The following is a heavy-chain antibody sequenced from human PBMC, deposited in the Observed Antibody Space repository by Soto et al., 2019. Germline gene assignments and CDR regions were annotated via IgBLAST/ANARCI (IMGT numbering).Heavy chain of an antibody. Sequence: QVQVVQSGPEVKKAGASVKVSCKASGYTFTSYGISWVRQAPGQGLEWMGWISTYTGNTNYAQKFQGRVTMTTDTSSSTAYMELRSLRSDDTAVYYCARASTTTWFDPWGQGTLVTVSS. CDR3: ARASTTTWFDP. V-gene: IGHV1-18*01. CDR1: GYTFTSYG. CDR2: ISTYTGNT. J-gene: IGHJ5*02. D-gene: IGHD1-26*01.